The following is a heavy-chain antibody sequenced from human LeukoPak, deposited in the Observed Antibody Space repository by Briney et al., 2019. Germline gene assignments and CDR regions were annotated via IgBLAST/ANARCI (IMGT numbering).Heavy chain of an antibody. J-gene: IGHJ6*02. D-gene: IGHD3-10*01. V-gene: IGHV4-34*01. CDR1: GGSFSGYY. CDR2: INHSGSI. Sequence: SETLSLTCAVYGGSFSGYYWSWIRQPPGKGLEWIGEINHSGSINYNPSLKSRVTISVDTSKNQFSLKLSSVTAADTAVYYCARVGRDYYGSGSYYYYYYGMDVWGQGTTVTVSS. CDR3: ARVGRDYYGSGSYYYYYYGMDV.